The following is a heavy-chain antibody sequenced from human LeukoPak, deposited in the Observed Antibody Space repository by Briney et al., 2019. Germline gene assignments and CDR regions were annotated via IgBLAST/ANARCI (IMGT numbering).Heavy chain of an antibody. Sequence: TSQTLPLTCTVSGDSINSGSYYWSWIRQPAGKGLEWIGRIYSSGSANYNPSLKSRVTISVDTSKNQFSLRLSSVTAADTAVYYCARAIDYGDSYFDYWGQGTLVTVSS. J-gene: IGHJ4*02. V-gene: IGHV4-61*02. CDR1: GDSINSGSYY. CDR3: ARAIDYGDSYFDY. D-gene: IGHD4-17*01. CDR2: IYSSGSA.